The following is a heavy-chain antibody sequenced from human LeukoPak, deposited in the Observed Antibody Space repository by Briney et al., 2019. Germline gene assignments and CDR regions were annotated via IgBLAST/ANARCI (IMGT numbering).Heavy chain of an antibody. Sequence: SETLSLTCTVSGGSISSCYWSWIRQPPGKGLEWIGYIYYSGSTNYNPSLKSRVTISVDTSKNQFSLKLSSVTAADTAVYYCARMDAYCSGTSCYPDYWGQGTLVTVSS. V-gene: IGHV4-59*08. D-gene: IGHD2-2*01. CDR2: IYYSGST. CDR1: GGSISSCY. J-gene: IGHJ4*02. CDR3: ARMDAYCSGTSCYPDY.